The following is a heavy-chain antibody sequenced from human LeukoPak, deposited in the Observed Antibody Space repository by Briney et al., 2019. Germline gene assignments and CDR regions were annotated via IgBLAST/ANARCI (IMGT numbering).Heavy chain of an antibody. CDR3: AKPPNWGEGSSSWYYFDY. CDR1: GFTFSSYS. CDR2: ISYDGSNK. J-gene: IGHJ4*02. Sequence: PGGSLRLSCAASGFTFSSYSMNWVRQAPGKGLEWVAVISYDGSNKYYADSVKGRFTISRDNSKNTLYLQMNSLRAEDTAVYYCAKPPNWGEGSSSWYYFDYWGQGTLVTVSS. V-gene: IGHV3-30*18. D-gene: IGHD6-13*01.